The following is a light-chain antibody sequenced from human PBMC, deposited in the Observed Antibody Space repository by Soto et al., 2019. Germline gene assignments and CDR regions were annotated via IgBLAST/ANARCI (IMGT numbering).Light chain of an antibody. CDR2: VGTGGIVG. V-gene: IGLV9-49*01. Sequence: QLVLTQPPSASASLGASVTITCTLSSGYSNYKVDWYQQRPGKGPRFVMRVGTGGIVGSKGDGIPDRFSVLGSGLNRYLTIKNIQEEDESDYHCGADHGSGSNFVSWVFGGGTKVTVL. J-gene: IGLJ3*02. CDR3: GADHGSGSNFVSWV. CDR1: SGYSNYK.